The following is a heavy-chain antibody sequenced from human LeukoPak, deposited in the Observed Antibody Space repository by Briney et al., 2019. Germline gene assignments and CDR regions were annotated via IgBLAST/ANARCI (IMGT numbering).Heavy chain of an antibody. CDR3: AKDRAGYSYGMFDS. CDR2: IVNSGGST. D-gene: IGHD5-18*01. CDR1: GFTFSNYA. J-gene: IGHJ4*02. V-gene: IGHV3-23*01. Sequence: GGSLRLSCVASGFTFSNYAMSWVRQAPGKGLEWVSGIVNSGGSTYYADSVRGRLTISRDNSEKTVYLQMSSLRGDDTAIYYCAKDRAGYSYGMFDSWGQGTLVTVSS.